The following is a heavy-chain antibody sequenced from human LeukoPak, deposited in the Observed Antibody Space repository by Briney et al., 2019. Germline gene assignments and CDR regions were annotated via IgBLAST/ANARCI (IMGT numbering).Heavy chain of an antibody. D-gene: IGHD2-2*01. CDR2: IGAYNGNT. Sequence: ASVKVSCKASGYTFTKYGITWVRQAPGQGLEWMAWIGAYNGNTKYAQKLQGRVTVTTDTSTSTAYMELRSLRSDDTAVYYCARDPPGYCSSTSCYPYAFDIWGQGTVVTVSS. CDR1: GYTFTKYG. J-gene: IGHJ3*02. CDR3: ARDPPGYCSSTSCYPYAFDI. V-gene: IGHV1-18*01.